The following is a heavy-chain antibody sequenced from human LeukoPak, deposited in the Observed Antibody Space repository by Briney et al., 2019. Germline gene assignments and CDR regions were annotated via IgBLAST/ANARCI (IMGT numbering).Heavy chain of an antibody. Sequence: ASVKVSCKASGYTFTNYVVHWVRQAPGQRPEWMGYINAGNGDTKYSKNFQDRVTITGDTSASTACMEVSSLTSEDTALYSCVRDDCAADACYPGGYWGQGTLVTVSS. CDR1: GYTFTNYV. CDR2: INAGNGDT. CDR3: VRDDCAADACYPGGY. V-gene: IGHV1-3*01. D-gene: IGHD2-21*02. J-gene: IGHJ4*02.